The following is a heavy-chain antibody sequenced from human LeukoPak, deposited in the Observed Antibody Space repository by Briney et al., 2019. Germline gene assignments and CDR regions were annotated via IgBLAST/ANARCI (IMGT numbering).Heavy chain of an antibody. V-gene: IGHV3-23*01. CDR1: GFTFSTYA. D-gene: IGHD3-22*01. Sequence: GRSLRLSCAASGFTFSTYAVSWVRQAPGKGLEWVPCINGRGVSTYYADSVKGRFTIARDNSKNTLSLQMNSLRAEDTAVYYCAREPYYDCSGSFDYWGQGTLVTVSS. J-gene: IGHJ4*02. CDR3: AREPYYDCSGSFDY. CDR2: INGRGVST.